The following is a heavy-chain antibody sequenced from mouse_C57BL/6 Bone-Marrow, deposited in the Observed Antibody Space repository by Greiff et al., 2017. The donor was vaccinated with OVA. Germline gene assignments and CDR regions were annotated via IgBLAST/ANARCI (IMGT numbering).Heavy chain of an antibody. CDR2: IDPENGDT. J-gene: IGHJ2*01. CDR1: GFNIKDDY. Sequence: EVQLQQSGAELVRPGASVKLSCTASGFNIKDDYMHWVKQRPEQGLEWIGWIDPENGDTESASKFQGKATITADTYSNTAYLQLSSLTSEDTAVYYCTAYGNFDYWGQGTTLTVSS. D-gene: IGHD2-1*01. V-gene: IGHV14-4*01. CDR3: TAYGNFDY.